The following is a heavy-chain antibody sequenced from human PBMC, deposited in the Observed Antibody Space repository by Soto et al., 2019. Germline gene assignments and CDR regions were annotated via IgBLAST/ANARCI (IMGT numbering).Heavy chain of an antibody. CDR1: GFTFSSYS. CDR2: ISSSSSTI. Sequence: GGSLRLSCAASGFTFSSYSMNWVRQAPGKGLEWVSYISSSSSTIYYAGSVKGRFTISRDNAKNTLYLQMNSLRAEDTAVYYCAGDRGWSLFDYWGQGTLVTVSS. J-gene: IGHJ4*02. CDR3: AGDRGWSLFDY. D-gene: IGHD6-19*01. V-gene: IGHV3-48*04.